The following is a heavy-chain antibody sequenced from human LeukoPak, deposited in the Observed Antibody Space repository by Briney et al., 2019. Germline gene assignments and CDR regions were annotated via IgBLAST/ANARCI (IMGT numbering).Heavy chain of an antibody. CDR3: ARVGYYYDSSGYYQPLDY. Sequence: ASMKVSCKASGYAFTSYDINWVRQATGQGLEWMGWMNPNSGNTGYAQKFQGRVTITRNTSISTAYMELSSLRSEDTAVYYCARVGYYYDSSGYYQPLDYWGQGTLVTVSS. J-gene: IGHJ4*02. V-gene: IGHV1-8*03. D-gene: IGHD3-22*01. CDR1: GYAFTSYD. CDR2: MNPNSGNT.